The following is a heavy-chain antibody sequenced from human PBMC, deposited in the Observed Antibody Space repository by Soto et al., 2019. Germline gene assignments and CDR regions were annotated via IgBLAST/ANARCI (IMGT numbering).Heavy chain of an antibody. CDR1: GYSFTTYG. Sequence: QVQLVQSRGEVKKPGASVKVSCKTSGYSFTTYGISWVRQAPGQGLEWMGWISGYNGNTNYAQNLQGRVTMTTDTSTSTAYMELRSLRSDDTAVYYCAREGPAPYYSYGMDVWDQGSTVTVSS. V-gene: IGHV1-18*01. CDR3: AREGPAPYYSYGMDV. CDR2: ISGYNGNT. J-gene: IGHJ6*02.